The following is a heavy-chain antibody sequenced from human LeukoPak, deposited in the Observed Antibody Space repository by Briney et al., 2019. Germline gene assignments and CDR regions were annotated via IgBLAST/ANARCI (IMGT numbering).Heavy chain of an antibody. CDR2: ISSSSSYI. CDR1: GFTFGSYS. J-gene: IGHJ3*02. Sequence: GGSLRLSCAASGFTFGSYSMNWVRQAPGKGLEWVSSISSSSSYIYYADSVKGRFTISRDNAKNSMYLQMNSLRAEDTAVYYCARDTPNGDYVDAFDIWGQGTMVTVSS. D-gene: IGHD4-17*01. CDR3: ARDTPNGDYVDAFDI. V-gene: IGHV3-21*01.